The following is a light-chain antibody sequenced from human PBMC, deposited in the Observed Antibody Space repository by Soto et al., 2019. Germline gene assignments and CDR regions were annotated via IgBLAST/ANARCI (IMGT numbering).Light chain of an antibody. CDR2: GAS. CDR1: QSVSSSY. Sequence: IVLTQSPGTLSLSTGERATLSCRASQSVSSSYLAWYQQKPGQAPRLLICGASSRATGIPDRFSGSGSGTDFTLTISRLEPEDFAVYYCQQYGSSPPTFGQGTRLEIK. CDR3: QQYGSSPPT. J-gene: IGKJ5*01. V-gene: IGKV3-20*01.